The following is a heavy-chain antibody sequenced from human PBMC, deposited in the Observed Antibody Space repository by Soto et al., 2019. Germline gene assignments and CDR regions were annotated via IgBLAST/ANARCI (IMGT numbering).Heavy chain of an antibody. D-gene: IGHD3-16*02. Sequence: GGSLRLSCAASGFTFDDYAMHWARQAPGKGQEWVSLISWDGGSTYYADSVKGRFTISRDNSKNSLYLQMNSLRAEDTALYYCAKDRWITCGGVIGPSYYYCMDVWGQGATVTVSS. CDR1: GFTFDDYA. CDR2: ISWDGGST. V-gene: IGHV3-43D*04. J-gene: IGHJ6*02. CDR3: AKDRWITCGGVIGPSYYYCMDV.